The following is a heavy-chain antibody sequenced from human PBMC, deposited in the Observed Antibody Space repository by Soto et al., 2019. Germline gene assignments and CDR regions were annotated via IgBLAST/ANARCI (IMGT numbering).Heavy chain of an antibody. V-gene: IGHV4-39*07. J-gene: IGHJ6*02. CDR1: GGSISNIDHC. Sequence: SETLSLTCTVSGGSISNIDHCWGRIRQPPGKGLEWIGYIYYSGSTYYNPSLKSRVTISVDTSKNQFSLKLSSVTAADTAVYYCARARGYCSGGSCPVGYYYYGMDVWGQGTTVTVSS. CDR3: ARARGYCSGGSCPVGYYYYGMDV. D-gene: IGHD2-15*01. CDR2: IYYSGST.